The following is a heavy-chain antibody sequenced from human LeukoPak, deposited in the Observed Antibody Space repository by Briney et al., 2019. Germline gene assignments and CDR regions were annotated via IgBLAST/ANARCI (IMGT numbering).Heavy chain of an antibody. CDR2: ISWNSGSI. Sequence: GGSLRLSCAASGFTFSSYGMNWVRQAPGKGLEWVSGISWNSGSIGYADSVKGRFTISRDNAKNSLYLQMNSLRAEDMALYYCAKGMTTVTSPFDYWGQGTLVTVSS. V-gene: IGHV3-9*03. D-gene: IGHD4-17*01. CDR1: GFTFSSYG. J-gene: IGHJ4*02. CDR3: AKGMTTVTSPFDY.